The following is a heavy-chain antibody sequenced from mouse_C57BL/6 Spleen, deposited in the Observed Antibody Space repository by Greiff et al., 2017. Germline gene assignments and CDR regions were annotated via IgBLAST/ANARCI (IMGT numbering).Heavy chain of an antibody. CDR3: ARSRDCGSSYFYYFDD. CDR2: IFPGSGST. Sequence: QVQLQQSGAELMKPGASVKLSCKATGYTFTGYWIEWVKQRPGHGLEWIGEIFPGSGSTNYNEKFKGKATFTADTSSNTAYMQLSSLTTEDSAIYYCARSRDCGSSYFYYFDDWGQGTTLTVSS. V-gene: IGHV1-9*01. D-gene: IGHD1-1*01. CDR1: GYTFTGYW. J-gene: IGHJ2*01.